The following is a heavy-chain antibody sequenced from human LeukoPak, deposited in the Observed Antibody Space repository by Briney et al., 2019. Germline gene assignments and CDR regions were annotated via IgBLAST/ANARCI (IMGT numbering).Heavy chain of an antibody. CDR1: GFTFSSYA. D-gene: IGHD3-10*01. Sequence: GGSLRLSCAASGFTFSSYAMSWVRQAPGKGLEWVSAISGSGGGTYYADSVKGRFTISRDNSKNTLYLQMNSLRAEDTAVYYCGRVGAYYGSGSYSDYWGQGTLVTVSS. V-gene: IGHV3-23*01. J-gene: IGHJ4*02. CDR2: ISGSGGGT. CDR3: GRVGAYYGSGSYSDY.